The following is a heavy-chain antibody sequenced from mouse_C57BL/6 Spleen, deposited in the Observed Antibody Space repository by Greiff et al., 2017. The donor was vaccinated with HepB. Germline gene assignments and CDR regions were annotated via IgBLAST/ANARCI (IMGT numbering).Heavy chain of an antibody. CDR2: ISYSGST. CDR1: GYSITSGYG. V-gene: IGHV3-2*02. D-gene: IGHD1-2*01. CDR3: ARTARIRY. Sequence: DVQLQESGPGLVKPSQSLSLTCTVTGYSITSGYGWNWIRQLPGNKLEWMGYISYSGSTNYNPSLKSRIAITRDPSKNQFFLQLNSVTTEDTATYYCARTARIRYWGQGTTLTVSS. J-gene: IGHJ2*01.